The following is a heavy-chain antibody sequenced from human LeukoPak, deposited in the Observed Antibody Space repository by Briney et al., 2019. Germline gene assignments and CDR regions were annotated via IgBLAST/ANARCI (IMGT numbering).Heavy chain of an antibody. CDR2: ISASGERT. Sequence: GGSLRLSCEASGFAFSSFAMSWVRQAPGKGLGWVSVISASGERTVYADSVKGQFTISRDNSKNTLFLQMNSLRVEDAAVYYCARGRSVAGTGYYFDNWGQGTLVTVSS. CDR3: ARGRSVAGTGYYFDN. CDR1: GFAFSSFA. J-gene: IGHJ4*02. V-gene: IGHV3-23*01. D-gene: IGHD6-19*01.